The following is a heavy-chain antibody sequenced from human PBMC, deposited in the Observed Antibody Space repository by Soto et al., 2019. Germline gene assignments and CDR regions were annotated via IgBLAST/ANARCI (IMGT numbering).Heavy chain of an antibody. V-gene: IGHV4-59*01. D-gene: IGHD1-20*01. CDR3: ARYKSNYYYGMDV. CDR1: GGSISSYY. Sequence: SETLSLTCTVSGGSISSYYWSWIRQSPGKGLEWIGYIYYSGITNYNPSLKSRVTISVDTSKNQFSLKLSSVTAADTAVYYCARYKSNYYYGMDVWGQGTTVTVSS. J-gene: IGHJ6*02. CDR2: IYYSGIT.